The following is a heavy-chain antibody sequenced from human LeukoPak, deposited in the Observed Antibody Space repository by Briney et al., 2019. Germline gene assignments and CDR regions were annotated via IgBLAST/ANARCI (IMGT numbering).Heavy chain of an antibody. V-gene: IGHV1-69*01. CDR2: IIPIFGPA. J-gene: IGHJ4*02. D-gene: IGHD3-10*01. Sequence: KVSCKASGGTFSSYAISWVRQAPGQGLEWMGGIIPIFGPANYTQIFQGRVTITAGESTSTAYMELSSLRAEDTAVYYCARGMRLVRGLMFDYWGQGTLVTVSS. CDR3: ARGMRLVRGLMFDY. CDR1: GGTFSSYA.